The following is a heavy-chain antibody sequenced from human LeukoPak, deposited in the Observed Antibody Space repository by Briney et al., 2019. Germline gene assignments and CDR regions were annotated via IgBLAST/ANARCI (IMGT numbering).Heavy chain of an antibody. Sequence: ASVKVSCKASGYTFTSYDINLVRQAPGQGLEWMGWMNPNSGNTGYAQKFQGRVTITRNTSNSTAYMELSSLRSEDTAVYYCARSLRTYGWGRRVYRYWGQGTLVTVSS. V-gene: IGHV1-8*01. CDR2: MNPNSGNT. D-gene: IGHD3-10*01. CDR3: ARSLRTYGWGRRVYRY. CDR1: GYTFTSYD. J-gene: IGHJ4*02.